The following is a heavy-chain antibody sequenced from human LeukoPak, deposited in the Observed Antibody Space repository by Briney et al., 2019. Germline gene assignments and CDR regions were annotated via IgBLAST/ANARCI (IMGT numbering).Heavy chain of an antibody. Sequence: ASVKVSCKASGYTFTGYYMHWVRQAPGQGLEWMGWISAYNGNTNYAQKLQGRVTMTTDTSTSTAYMELRSLRSDGTAVYYCARASGHYDFWSFGPGYYYYMDVWGKGTTVTVSS. V-gene: IGHV1-18*04. CDR1: GYTFTGYY. CDR3: ARASGHYDFWSFGPGYYYYMDV. D-gene: IGHD3-3*01. J-gene: IGHJ6*03. CDR2: ISAYNGNT.